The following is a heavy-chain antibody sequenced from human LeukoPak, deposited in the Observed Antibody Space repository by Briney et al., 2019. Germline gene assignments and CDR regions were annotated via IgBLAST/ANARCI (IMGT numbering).Heavy chain of an antibody. CDR1: GYTFTSYD. CDR2: MNPNSGNT. D-gene: IGHD3-10*01. CDR3: ARDRRGAGSDY. Sequence: GASVKVSCKASGYTFTSYDINWVRQATGQGLEWMGWMNPNSGNTGYAQKFQGRVTMTRNTSISTAYMELRRLGSEETAVYCCARDRRGAGSDYWGQGNLVTVSS. J-gene: IGHJ4*02. V-gene: IGHV1-8*01.